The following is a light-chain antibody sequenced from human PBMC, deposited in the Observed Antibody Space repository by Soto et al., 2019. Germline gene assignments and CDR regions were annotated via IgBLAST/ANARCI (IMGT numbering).Light chain of an antibody. J-gene: IGLJ3*02. CDR2: GNS. V-gene: IGLV1-40*01. CDR1: SSNIGAGYD. Sequence: QSVLTQPPSVSGAPGQRVTISCTGSSSNIGAGYDVHWYQQLPGTATKLLIYGNSNRPSGVPYRFSGSKSGTSAYLAITGLQAEDEADYYCQSYDSSLSALFGGGTKLTVL. CDR3: QSYDSSLSAL.